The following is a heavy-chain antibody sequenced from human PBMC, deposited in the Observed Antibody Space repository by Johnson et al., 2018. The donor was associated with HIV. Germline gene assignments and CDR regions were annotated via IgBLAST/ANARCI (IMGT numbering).Heavy chain of an antibody. CDR2: IKQDGSEK. J-gene: IGHJ3*02. CDR3: ARALLIAARPVGAFDI. Sequence: MQLVESGGGLVQPGGSLRLSCAASGFTFSTYWMSWVRQAPGKGLEWVANIKQDGSEKYYVDSVKGRFTISRDNAKNSLYLQMNSLRAEDTAVYYCARALLIAARPVGAFDIWDQGTMVTVSS. CDR1: GFTFSTYW. V-gene: IGHV3-7*01. D-gene: IGHD6-6*01.